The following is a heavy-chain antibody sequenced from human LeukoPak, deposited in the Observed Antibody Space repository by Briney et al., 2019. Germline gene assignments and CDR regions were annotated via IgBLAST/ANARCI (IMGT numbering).Heavy chain of an antibody. CDR1: GGTFSSYA. D-gene: IGHD5-12*01. V-gene: IGHV1-69*05. Sequence: SVKVSCKASGGTFSSYAISWVRQAPGQGLEWMGGIIPIFGTANYAQKFQGRVTITTDESTRTAYMELSSLRSEDTAVYYCARDPQYSGYDRHYGFDPWGQGTLVIVSS. CDR2: IIPIFGTA. CDR3: ARDPQYSGYDRHYGFDP. J-gene: IGHJ5*02.